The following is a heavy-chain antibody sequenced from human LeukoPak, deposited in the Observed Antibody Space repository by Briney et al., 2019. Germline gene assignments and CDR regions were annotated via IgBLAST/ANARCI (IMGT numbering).Heavy chain of an antibody. CDR2: MNANRGNT. D-gene: IGHD5-12*01. V-gene: IGHV1-8*01. CDR1: GYTFTSYD. Sequence: ASVTVSCKASGYTFTSYDINWVRQAPRQGLEWMGWMNANRGNTGYAQKFQGRVTMTRDTSTSTAYMEVSSLRSEDTAVYYCARSGGYHPLDYWGQGTLVTVSS. CDR3: ARSGGYHPLDY. J-gene: IGHJ4*02.